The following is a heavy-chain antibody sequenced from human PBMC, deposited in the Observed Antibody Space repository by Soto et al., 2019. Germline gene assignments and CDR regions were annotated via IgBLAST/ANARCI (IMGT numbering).Heavy chain of an antibody. CDR3: ATELRNPDHGNWFDP. V-gene: IGHV1-2*02. CDR1: GYTFTGYY. J-gene: IGHJ5*02. CDR2: INPNSGGT. Sequence: ASVKVSCKASGYTFTGYYMHWVRQAPGQGLEWMGWINPNSGGTNYAQKFQGRVTMTRDTSISTAYMELSRLRSEDTAVYYCATELRNPDHGNWFDPWGQGTLVTVSS.